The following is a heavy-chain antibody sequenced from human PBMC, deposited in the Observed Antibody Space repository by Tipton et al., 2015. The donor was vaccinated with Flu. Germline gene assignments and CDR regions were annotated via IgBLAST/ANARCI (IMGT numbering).Heavy chain of an antibody. J-gene: IGHJ4*02. CDR3: ARDRWEYSRGFDS. D-gene: IGHD6-13*01. CDR2: IHRYGTT. V-gene: IGHV4-38-2*02. Sequence: TLSLTCVVSGDSISSDYFWGWIRQPPGKGLEWIATIHRYGTTYYNPSLKSRVTISIDTSKNQFSLEMTSVTAADTAVYYCARDRWEYSRGFDSWGQGTLVTVSP. CDR1: GDSISSDYF.